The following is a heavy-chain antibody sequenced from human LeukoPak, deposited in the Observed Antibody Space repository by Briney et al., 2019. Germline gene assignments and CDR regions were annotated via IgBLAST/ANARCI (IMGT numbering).Heavy chain of an antibody. D-gene: IGHD3-3*01. V-gene: IGHV1-69*01. CDR1: GGTFSSYA. J-gene: IGHJ6*02. Sequence: GASVKVSCKASGGTFSSYAISWVRQAPGQGLEWMGGIIPIFGTANYAQKFQGRVTITADESTSIAYMELSSLRSEDTAVYYCARNLDRSYYDFWSGYYVGTDVWGQGTTVTVSS. CDR3: ARNLDRSYYDFWSGYYVGTDV. CDR2: IIPIFGTA.